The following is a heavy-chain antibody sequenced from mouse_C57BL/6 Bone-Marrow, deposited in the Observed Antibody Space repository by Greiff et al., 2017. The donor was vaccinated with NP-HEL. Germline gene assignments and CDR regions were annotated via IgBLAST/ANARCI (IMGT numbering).Heavy chain of an antibody. CDR1: GYTFTNYW. CDR2: IYPGGGYT. Sequence: VQLQQSGAELVRPGTSVKMSCKASGYTFTNYWIGWAKQRPGHGLEWIGDIYPGGGYTNYNEKFKGKATLTADKSSSTAYMQFSSLTSEDSAIYYCARKGYGNYVYYFDYWGQGTTLTVSS. J-gene: IGHJ2*01. D-gene: IGHD2-1*01. V-gene: IGHV1-63*01. CDR3: ARKGYGNYVYYFDY.